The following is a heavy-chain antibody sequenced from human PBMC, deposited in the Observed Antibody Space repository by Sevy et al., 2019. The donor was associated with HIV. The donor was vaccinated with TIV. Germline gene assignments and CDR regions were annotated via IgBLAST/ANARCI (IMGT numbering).Heavy chain of an antibody. CDR1: DYSVTSGYY. J-gene: IGHJ4*01. V-gene: IGHV4-38-2*01. Sequence: SETLSLTCAVSDYSVTSGYYWGWIRQPPGKGLEWIGSFYHTGTTYYNPSLKSRVTISVDTSKNQFSLKLSSVTAADTAIYYCAYTLARYKVDYWGHGTLVTVSS. D-gene: IGHD2-2*02. CDR3: AYTLARYKVDY. CDR2: FYHTGTT.